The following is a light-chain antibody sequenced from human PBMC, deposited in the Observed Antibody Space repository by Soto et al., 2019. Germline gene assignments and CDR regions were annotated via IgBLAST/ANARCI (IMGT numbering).Light chain of an antibody. CDR2: DVS. CDR3: SSYTSSSTRV. J-gene: IGLJ1*01. V-gene: IGLV2-14*01. Sequence: QSALTQPASVSGSPGQSITISCTGTSSDVGGYNYASWYQQHPGKAPKLMIYDVSNRPSGVSNRFSGSKSGNTASLTISGLQAEDEADYYCSSYTSSSTRVFGTGTQLTVL. CDR1: SSDVGGYNY.